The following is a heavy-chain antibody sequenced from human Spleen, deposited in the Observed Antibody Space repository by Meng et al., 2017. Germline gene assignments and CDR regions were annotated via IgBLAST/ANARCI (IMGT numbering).Heavy chain of an antibody. D-gene: IGHD2-2*01. Sequence: QVQPVQSGPEGKKPGASGKVSCKASDYTFTGYGVSWVRQAPGQGLDWMGWINTYSGNTNYAQKLQGRVTMTTDTSSSTVYMELRTLTSDDTAVYYCARTYCSTTSCYSHPIDFWGQGTLVTVSS. CDR2: INTYSGNT. CDR3: ARTYCSTTSCYSHPIDF. CDR1: DYTFTGYG. V-gene: IGHV1-18*01. J-gene: IGHJ4*02.